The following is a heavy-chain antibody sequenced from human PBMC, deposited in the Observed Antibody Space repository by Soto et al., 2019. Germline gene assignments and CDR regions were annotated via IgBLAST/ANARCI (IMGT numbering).Heavy chain of an antibody. CDR1: GFTFSSYG. Sequence: GGSLRLSCAASGFTFSSYGMHWVRQAPGKGLEWVAVIWYDGSNKYYADSVKGRFTISRDNSKNTLYLQMNSLRAEDTAVYYCARRYYDFWSGYPPYYYYGMDVWGQGTTVTAP. D-gene: IGHD3-3*01. V-gene: IGHV3-33*01. CDR2: IWYDGSNK. J-gene: IGHJ6*02. CDR3: ARRYYDFWSGYPPYYYYGMDV.